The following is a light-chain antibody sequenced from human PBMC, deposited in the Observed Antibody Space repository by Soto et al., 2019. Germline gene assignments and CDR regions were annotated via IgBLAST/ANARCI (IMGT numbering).Light chain of an antibody. Sequence: EIVLTQSPATLSLSPGERATLSCRASQSVSSNYLAWYQQKPGQAPRLLIYGASSRATGITDRFSGSGSGTDFTLTISRLEPEDFAVYYCQQHGGSPSYTFGQGTKLEIQ. CDR3: QQHGGSPSYT. V-gene: IGKV3-20*01. CDR1: QSVSSNY. J-gene: IGKJ2*01. CDR2: GAS.